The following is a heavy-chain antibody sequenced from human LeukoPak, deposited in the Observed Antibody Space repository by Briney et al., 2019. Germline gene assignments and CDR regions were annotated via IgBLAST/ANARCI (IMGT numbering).Heavy chain of an antibody. J-gene: IGHJ4*02. CDR3: ARKARESGVDY. V-gene: IGHV1-69*04. CDR2: IIPIFGIA. CDR1: GGTFSSYA. Sequence: SVKVSCKASGGTFSSYAISWVRQAPGQGLEWMGRIIPIFGIANYAQKFQSRVTITADKSTSTAYMELSSLRSEDTAVYYCARKARESGVDYWGQGTLVTVSS.